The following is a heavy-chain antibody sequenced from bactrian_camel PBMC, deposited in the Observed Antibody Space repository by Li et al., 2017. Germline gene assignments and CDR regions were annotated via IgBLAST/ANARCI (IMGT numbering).Heavy chain of an antibody. Sequence: QLVESGGSLVQPGGSLRLSCVASEFTFRGYWMYWVRQASGKGLEWVSAIDGGGTTDYADSVKGRFTISRDNSKNTVYLQMNSLKPEDTAVYYCVTGPIGSYSDWPRPLYNYWGQGTQVTVS. CDR3: VTGPIGSYSDWPRPLYNY. V-gene: IGHV3S25*01. CDR1: EFTFRGYW. D-gene: IGHD4*01. CDR2: IDGGGTT. J-gene: IGHJ4*01.